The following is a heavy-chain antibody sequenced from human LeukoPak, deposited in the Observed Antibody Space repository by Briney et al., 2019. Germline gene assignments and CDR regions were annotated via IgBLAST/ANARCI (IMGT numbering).Heavy chain of an antibody. V-gene: IGHV3-48*04. CDR3: ARDTSLDY. Sequence: GGSLRLSCAASGFTVSSNYMSWVRQAPGKGLEWVSYISSSSSTIYYADSVKGRFTISRDNAKNSLYLQMNSLRAEDTAVYYCARDTSLDYWGQGTLVTVSS. D-gene: IGHD2/OR15-2a*01. J-gene: IGHJ4*02. CDR1: GFTVSSNY. CDR2: ISSSSSTI.